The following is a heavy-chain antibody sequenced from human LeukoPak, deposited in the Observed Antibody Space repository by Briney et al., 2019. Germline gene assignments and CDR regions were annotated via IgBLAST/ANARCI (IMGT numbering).Heavy chain of an antibody. Sequence: ASVKVSCKASGYTFTGYYMHWVRQAPGQGLEWMGWINPNSGGTNYALKFQGRVTMTRDTSISTAYMELSRLRSDDTAVYYCARAGWIVGYDSSEVFDYWGQGTLVTVSS. CDR1: GYTFTGYY. CDR2: INPNSGGT. J-gene: IGHJ4*02. V-gene: IGHV1-2*02. D-gene: IGHD3-22*01. CDR3: ARAGWIVGYDSSEVFDY.